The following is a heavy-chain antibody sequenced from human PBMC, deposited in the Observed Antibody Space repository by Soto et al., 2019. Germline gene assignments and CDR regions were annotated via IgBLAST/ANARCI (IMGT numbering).Heavy chain of an antibody. Sequence: EVQLLEPGGGLVQPGGSLRLSCAASGFTCSSFFMSWVRLAPGKGLDWVSGIGANGGGTYYADSVKGRFIISRDNSKNTLYLQMNSLRAEDTAVYYCARDPNGDHLGAFDFWGQKTMVTVSS. J-gene: IGHJ3*01. D-gene: IGHD4-17*01. CDR1: GFTCSSFF. CDR3: ARDPNGDHLGAFDF. CDR2: IGANGGGT. V-gene: IGHV3-23*01.